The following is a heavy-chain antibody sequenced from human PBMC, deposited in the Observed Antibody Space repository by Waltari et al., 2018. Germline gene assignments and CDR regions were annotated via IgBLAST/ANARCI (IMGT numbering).Heavy chain of an antibody. Sequence: QVQLQESGPGLVKPSQTLSLTCTVSGGSISSGTYYWSWIRQPAGKGLAWMGYIYTGGSTNYNPTLKSRVTISVDTSKNQFSLELSSVTAADTAVYYCARVEMATITADYWGQGTLVTVSS. CDR2: IYTGGST. CDR1: GGSISSGTYY. J-gene: IGHJ4*02. D-gene: IGHD5-12*01. CDR3: ARVEMATITADY. V-gene: IGHV4-61*09.